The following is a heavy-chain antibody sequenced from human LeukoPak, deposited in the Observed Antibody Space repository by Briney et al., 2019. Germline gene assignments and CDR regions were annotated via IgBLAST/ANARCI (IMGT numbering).Heavy chain of an antibody. Sequence: PGGSLRLSCAASGVTFSSSGMHWVRQAPGKGLEWVAVISYDGSNKYYADSVKGRFTISRDNSKNTLYLQMNSLRAEDTAVYYCAKSLGLPSGTNHSGDYWGQGTLVTVSS. V-gene: IGHV3-30*18. CDR2: ISYDGSNK. D-gene: IGHD3-10*01. J-gene: IGHJ4*02. CDR1: GVTFSSSG. CDR3: AKSLGLPSGTNHSGDY.